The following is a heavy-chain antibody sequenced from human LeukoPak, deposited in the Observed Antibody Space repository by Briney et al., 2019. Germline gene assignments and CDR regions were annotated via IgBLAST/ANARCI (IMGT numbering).Heavy chain of an antibody. Sequence: SVKVSCTVSGYTLTELSMHWVRQAPGKGLEWMGGIIPIFGTANYAQKFQGRVTITADESTSTAYMELSSLRSEDTAVYYCARGFTIFGVVTVFYYYYMDVWGKGTTVTVSS. V-gene: IGHV1-69*13. CDR2: IIPIFGTA. D-gene: IGHD3-3*01. CDR3: ARGFTIFGVVTVFYYYYMDV. J-gene: IGHJ6*03. CDR1: GYTLTELS.